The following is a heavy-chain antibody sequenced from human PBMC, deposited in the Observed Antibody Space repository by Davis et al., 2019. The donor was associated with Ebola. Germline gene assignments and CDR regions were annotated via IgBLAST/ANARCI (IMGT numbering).Heavy chain of an antibody. V-gene: IGHV5-10-1*01. J-gene: IGHJ6*02. D-gene: IGHD1-1*01. Sequence: GESLKISCKGSGYSFTSYWISWVRQMPGKGLEWMGRIDPSDSYTNYSPSFQGHVTISADKSLSTAYLQWSRLKASDSAIYFCARRTTYDYFGLDVWGQGTTVTVSS. CDR3: ARRTTYDYFGLDV. CDR2: IDPSDSYT. CDR1: GYSFTSYW.